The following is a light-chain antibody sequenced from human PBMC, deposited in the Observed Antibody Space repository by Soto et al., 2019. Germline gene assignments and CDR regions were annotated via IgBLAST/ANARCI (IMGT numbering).Light chain of an antibody. V-gene: IGKV3-20*01. CDR1: QSVSSTL. Sequence: ELVLTQSPVALSLSSGERATLSCRASQSVSSTLLTWYQQKPGQAPRLLIYGVSTRAPGIPDRFSGSRSGTDFTLTISRLEPEDFAVYYCQLYGGSPKTFGQGTKVEIK. J-gene: IGKJ1*01. CDR3: QLYGGSPKT. CDR2: GVS.